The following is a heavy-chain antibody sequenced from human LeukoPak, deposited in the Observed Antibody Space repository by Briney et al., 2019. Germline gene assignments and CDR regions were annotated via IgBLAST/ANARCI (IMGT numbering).Heavy chain of an antibody. CDR2: IIPIFGTA. D-gene: IGHD3-3*01. Sequence: SVKVSCKASGGTFSSYAISWVRQAPGQGLEWMGGIIPIFGTANYAQKFQGRVTITADESTSTAYMELSSLRSEDTAVYYCARGSRFLEWYEGGWFDPWGQGTLVTVSS. J-gene: IGHJ5*02. CDR1: GGTFSSYA. V-gene: IGHV1-69*13. CDR3: ARGSRFLEWYEGGWFDP.